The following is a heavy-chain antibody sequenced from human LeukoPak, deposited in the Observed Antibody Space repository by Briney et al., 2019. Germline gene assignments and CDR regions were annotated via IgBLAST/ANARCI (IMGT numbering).Heavy chain of an antibody. V-gene: IGHV1-69*05. CDR3: ARFHPSGYFDY. CDR1: GGTFSSYA. D-gene: IGHD2-15*01. CDR2: IIPIFGTA. J-gene: IGHJ4*02. Sequence: SVKASCKASGGTFSSYAISWVRQAPGQGLEWMGRIIPIFGTANYAQKFQGRVTITTDESTSTAYMELSSLRSEDTAVYYCARFHPSGYFDYWGQGTLVTVSS.